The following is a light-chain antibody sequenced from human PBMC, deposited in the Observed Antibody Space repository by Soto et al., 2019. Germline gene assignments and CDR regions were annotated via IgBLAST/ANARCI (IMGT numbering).Light chain of an antibody. Sequence: IQMTQSPSSLSASTGDRVTITCRASQGISSYLAWYQQKPGKAHKLLIYAASTLQSGVPSRFSGSGSGTDFTLTISCLQSEEFATYYCQKYYSYPITFGQGTRLEIK. V-gene: IGKV1-8*01. CDR3: QKYYSYPIT. J-gene: IGKJ5*01. CDR1: QGISSY. CDR2: AAS.